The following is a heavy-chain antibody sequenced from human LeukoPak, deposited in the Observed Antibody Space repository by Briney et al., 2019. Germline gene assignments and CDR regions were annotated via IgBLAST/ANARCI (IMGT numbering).Heavy chain of an antibody. D-gene: IGHD4-17*01. Sequence: PSETLSLTCTVSGGSISSSSYYWGWIRQPPGKGLEWIGSIYYRGSTYYNPSLKSRVTISVDTSKNQFSLKLSSVTAADTAVYYCARDRTTTIDYWGQGTLVTVSS. CDR3: ARDRTTTIDY. CDR1: GGSISSSSYY. V-gene: IGHV4-39*07. CDR2: IYYRGST. J-gene: IGHJ4*02.